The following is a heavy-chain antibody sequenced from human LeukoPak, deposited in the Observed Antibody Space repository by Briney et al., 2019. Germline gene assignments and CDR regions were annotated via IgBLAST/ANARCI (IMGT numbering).Heavy chain of an antibody. CDR1: GFTFSTYN. J-gene: IGHJ4*02. Sequence: GGSLRLSCAASGFTFSTYNMNRVRQAPGKGLEWVSYISSDSSTIYYADSVKGRFTISRDNAKNSLYLQMNSLRDEDTAVYYCARGGSFTPDYWGQGALVTISS. V-gene: IGHV3-48*02. D-gene: IGHD2-15*01. CDR3: ARGGSFTPDY. CDR2: ISSDSSTI.